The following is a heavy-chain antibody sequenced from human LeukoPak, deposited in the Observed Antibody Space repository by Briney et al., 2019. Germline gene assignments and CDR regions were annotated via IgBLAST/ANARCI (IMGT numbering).Heavy chain of an antibody. V-gene: IGHV1-46*01. CDR3: ARGYSYGNDY. J-gene: IGHJ4*02. Sequence: ASVKVSCKASGYTFTTYSMRWVRQAPGQGLEWMGIINPSGGSTTYAQKFQGRVTMTRDTSTSTVYMEVSSLRFEDTAVYYCARGYSYGNDYWGQGTLVTVSS. CDR2: INPSGGST. D-gene: IGHD5-18*01. CDR1: GYTFTTYS.